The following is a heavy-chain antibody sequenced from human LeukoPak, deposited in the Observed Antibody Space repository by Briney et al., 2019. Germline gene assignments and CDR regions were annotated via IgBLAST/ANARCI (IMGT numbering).Heavy chain of an antibody. CDR3: ARGPPDCSSTSCYAFDAFDI. CDR1: GGSISSSSYY. CDR2: IYYSGST. Sequence: SETLSLTCTVSGGSISSSSYYWGWIRQPPGKGLEWIGSIYYSGSTHYNPSLKSRVTISVDTSKNQFSLKLSSVTAADTAVYYCARGPPDCSSTSCYAFDAFDIWGQGTMVTVSS. J-gene: IGHJ3*02. V-gene: IGHV4-39*07. D-gene: IGHD2-2*01.